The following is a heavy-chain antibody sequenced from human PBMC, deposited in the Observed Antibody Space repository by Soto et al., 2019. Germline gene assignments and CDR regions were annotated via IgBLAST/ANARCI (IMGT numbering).Heavy chain of an antibody. CDR2: ISYDGSNK. CDR1: GFTFSSYA. CDR3: ARTGWELHQDAFDI. D-gene: IGHD1-26*01. Sequence: GGSLRLSCAASGFTFSSYAMHWVRQAPGKGLEWVAVISYDGSNKYYADSVKGRFTISRDNSKNTLYLQMNSLRAEDTAVYYCARTGWELHQDAFDIWGQGTMVTVSS. J-gene: IGHJ3*02. V-gene: IGHV3-30-3*01.